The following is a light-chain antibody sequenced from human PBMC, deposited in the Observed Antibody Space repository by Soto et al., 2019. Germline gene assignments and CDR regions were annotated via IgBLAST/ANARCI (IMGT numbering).Light chain of an antibody. CDR3: QQYNNWPLT. Sequence: EIVMTQSPATLSVSPGERATLSCRASQGVNSDLAWYRQKPGQAPRLLIYGASTRATDIPARFSGSGSGTEFTLTISSLQSEDFAVYYCQQYNNWPLTFGGGTKVDIK. CDR1: QGVNSD. J-gene: IGKJ4*01. CDR2: GAS. V-gene: IGKV3-15*01.